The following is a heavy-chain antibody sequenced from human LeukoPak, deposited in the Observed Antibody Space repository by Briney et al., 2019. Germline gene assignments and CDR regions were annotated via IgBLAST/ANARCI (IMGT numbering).Heavy chain of an antibody. Sequence: GGSLRLSCAASGFTFRAYTMHWLRQAPGKGLEWVSLFSGNGKTTYYADSVKGRFIISRDNSKNSLYLQMNSLESDDTALYYCAKEGGTMFFDSWGQGTLVTVSS. V-gene: IGHV3-43*01. CDR3: AKEGGTMFFDS. D-gene: IGHD3-3*01. J-gene: IGHJ5*01. CDR1: GFTFRAYT. CDR2: FSGNGKTT.